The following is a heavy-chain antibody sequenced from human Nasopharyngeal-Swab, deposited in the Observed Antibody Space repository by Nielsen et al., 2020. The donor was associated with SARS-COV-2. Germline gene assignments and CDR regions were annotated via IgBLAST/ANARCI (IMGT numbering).Heavy chain of an antibody. CDR2: IHYSGST. CDR1: GGSISSGGYY. J-gene: IGHJ6*03. CDR3: AREIVDTAMVFDYYYYYMDV. V-gene: IGHV4-31*03. D-gene: IGHD5-18*01. Sequence: SETLSLTCTVSGGSISSGGYYWSWIRQHPGKGLEWIGYIHYSGSTYYNPSLKSRVTISVDTSKNQFSLKLSSVTAADTAVYYCAREIVDTAMVFDYYYYYMDVWGKGTTVTVSS.